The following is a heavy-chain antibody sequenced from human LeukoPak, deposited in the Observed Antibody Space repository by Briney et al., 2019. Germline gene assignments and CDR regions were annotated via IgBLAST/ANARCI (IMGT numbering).Heavy chain of an antibody. Sequence: PGGSLRLSCAASGFTFSSYGMHWVRQAPGKGLEWVAFIRYDGSNKYYADSVKGRFTISRDNSKNTLYLQMNSLRAEDTAVYYCARLRGWYYYYMDVWGKGTTVTISS. J-gene: IGHJ6*03. CDR3: ARLRGWYYYYMDV. D-gene: IGHD6-19*01. V-gene: IGHV3-30*02. CDR2: IRYDGSNK. CDR1: GFTFSSYG.